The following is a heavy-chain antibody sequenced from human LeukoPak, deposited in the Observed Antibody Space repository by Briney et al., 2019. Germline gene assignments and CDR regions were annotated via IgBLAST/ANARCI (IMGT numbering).Heavy chain of an antibody. J-gene: IGHJ4*02. Sequence: SETLSLTCAVYGASFSGYYWSWIRQPPGKGLEWIGEIYHSGSTNYNPSLKSRVTLSVDTSKNQFSLKLSSVTAADTAVYYCARGGGVSSGGSLDYWGQGTLVTVSS. CDR2: IYHSGST. V-gene: IGHV4-34*01. CDR1: GASFSGYY. D-gene: IGHD2-15*01. CDR3: ARGGGVSSGGSLDY.